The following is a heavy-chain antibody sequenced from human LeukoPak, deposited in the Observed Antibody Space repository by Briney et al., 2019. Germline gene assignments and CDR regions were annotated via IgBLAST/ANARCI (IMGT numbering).Heavy chain of an antibody. CDR3: ARGKLELTILDY. D-gene: IGHD1-7*01. CDR2: SDISGST. V-gene: IGHV4-61*02. CDR1: SVSISSGRYY. Sequence: PSQTLSLTCTVSSVSISSGRYYWSWIRQPAGKGLEWIGRSDISGSTYYNPSLKSRVTISVDTSKNQFSLKLNSVTAADTAMYYCARGKLELTILDYWGQGTLVTVSS. J-gene: IGHJ4*02.